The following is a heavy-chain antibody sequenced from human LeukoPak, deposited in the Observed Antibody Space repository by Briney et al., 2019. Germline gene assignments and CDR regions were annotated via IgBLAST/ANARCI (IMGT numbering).Heavy chain of an antibody. CDR1: GFTVSTNY. D-gene: IGHD5-18*01. J-gene: IGHJ6*02. CDR3: ARGIQISDYHYYGMDV. Sequence: GSLRLSCAASGFTVSTNYMSWVRQAPGKGLEWVSVIYTGGSAYYADSVKGRFTISRDNTKNTLYLQMNSLRAEDTAVYYCARGIQISDYHYYGMDVWGQGTTVTVSS. CDR2: IYTGGSA. V-gene: IGHV3-66*01.